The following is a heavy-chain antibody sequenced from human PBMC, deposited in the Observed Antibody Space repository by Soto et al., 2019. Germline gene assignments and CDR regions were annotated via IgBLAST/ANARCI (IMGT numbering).Heavy chain of an antibody. CDR1: GGSISSGGYY. J-gene: IGHJ4*02. CDR3: ASITNGGDLDY. CDR2: IYYSGST. D-gene: IGHD2-8*01. Sequence: SETLSLTCTVSGGSISSGGYYWSWIRQHPGKGLEWIGSIYYSGSTYYNPSLKSRVTISVDTSKNQFSLKLSSVTAADTAVYYCASITNGGDLDYWGQGTLVTVSS. V-gene: IGHV4-39*01.